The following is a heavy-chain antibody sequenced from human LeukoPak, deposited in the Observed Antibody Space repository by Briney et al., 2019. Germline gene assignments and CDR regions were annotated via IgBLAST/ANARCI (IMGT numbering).Heavy chain of an antibody. J-gene: IGHJ6*03. CDR2: IYYSGST. D-gene: IGHD5-24*01. CDR1: GGSISGFY. CDR3: ARGRERPADAQYYYYMDV. Sequence: SETLSLTCTVSGGSISGFYWSRIRQPTGRGLEWIGYIYYSGSTYYSPSLKSRVTISVDTSKNQFSLKLNSVTAADTAVYYCARGRERPADAQYYYYMDVWGKGTTVTISS. V-gene: IGHV4-59*01.